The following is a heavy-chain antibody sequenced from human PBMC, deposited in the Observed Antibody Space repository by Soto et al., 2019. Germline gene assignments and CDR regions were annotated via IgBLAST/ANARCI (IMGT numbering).Heavy chain of an antibody. D-gene: IGHD6-19*01. CDR2: IYPGDSDT. CDR3: ARLDSSGWIYYYYGMDV. CDR1: GYSFTSYW. Sequence: PGESLKISCKGSGYSFTSYWIGWVRQMPGKGLEWMGIIYPGDSDTRYSPSFQGQVTISADKSISTAYLQWSSLKASDTAMYYCARLDSSGWIYYYYGMDVWGQGTTVTVSS. V-gene: IGHV5-51*01. J-gene: IGHJ6*02.